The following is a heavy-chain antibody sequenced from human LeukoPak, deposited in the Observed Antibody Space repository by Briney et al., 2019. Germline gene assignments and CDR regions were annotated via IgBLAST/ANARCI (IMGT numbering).Heavy chain of an antibody. Sequence: GGSLRLSCAASGFTFSSYSMNWVRQAPGKGLEWVSSISSSSSYIYYADSVKGRFTISRDNAKNSLYLQMNSLRAEDTAVYYCARKLGYCSSTSCYPDYWGQGTLVTVSS. V-gene: IGHV3-21*01. CDR3: ARKLGYCSSTSCYPDY. J-gene: IGHJ4*02. CDR2: ISSSSSYI. CDR1: GFTFSSYS. D-gene: IGHD2-2*01.